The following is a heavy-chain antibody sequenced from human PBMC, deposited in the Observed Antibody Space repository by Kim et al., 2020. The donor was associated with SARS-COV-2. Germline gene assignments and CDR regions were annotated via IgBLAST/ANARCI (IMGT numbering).Heavy chain of an antibody. CDR1: GGSIRISNYY. D-gene: IGHD6-19*01. Sequence: SETLSLTCTVSGGSIRISNYYWGWIRQPPGKGLEWIGSIYYSGSTYYNPSLKSRVTISLDTSKNQFSLKLSSVTAAATAVYYCARHGPIQYSSGIFDYWGQGTLVTVSS. CDR2: IYYSGST. CDR3: ARHGPIQYSSGIFDY. J-gene: IGHJ4*02. V-gene: IGHV4-39*01.